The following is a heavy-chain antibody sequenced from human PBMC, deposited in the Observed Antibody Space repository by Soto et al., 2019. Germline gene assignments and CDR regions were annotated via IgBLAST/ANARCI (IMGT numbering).Heavy chain of an antibody. CDR3: ARSNSGVGMIAPAYGMDV. J-gene: IGHJ6*02. Sequence: GESLKISCKGSGYSFTSYWISWVRQMPGKGLEWMGRIDPSDSYTNYSPSFQGHVTISADKSISTAYLQWSSLKASDTAMYYCARSNSGVGMIAPAYGMDVWGQGTTVTVSS. CDR2: IDPSDSYT. CDR1: GYSFTSYW. D-gene: IGHD3-22*01. V-gene: IGHV5-10-1*01.